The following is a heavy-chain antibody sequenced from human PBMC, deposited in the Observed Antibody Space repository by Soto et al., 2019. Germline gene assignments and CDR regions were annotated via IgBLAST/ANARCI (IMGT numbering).Heavy chain of an antibody. CDR3: ARGGTRAYFHH. V-gene: IGHV4-31*03. CDR2: IYDSGST. CDR1: GGSISSGGYY. D-gene: IGHD1-1*01. J-gene: IGHJ1*01. Sequence: QVQLQESGPGLVKPSQTLSLTCTVSGGSISSGGYYWSWIRQHPGKGLEWIGSIYDSGSTYYNPSLRSRVTISVDASKTQLSLKLASVTAAETAMYFCARGGTRAYFHHWGQGNLVTVSS.